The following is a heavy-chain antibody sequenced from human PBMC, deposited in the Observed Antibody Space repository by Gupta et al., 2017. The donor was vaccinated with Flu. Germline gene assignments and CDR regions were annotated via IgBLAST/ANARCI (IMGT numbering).Heavy chain of an antibody. CDR1: GYTFTSYD. V-gene: IGHV1-8*01. J-gene: IGHJ4*02. D-gene: IGHD1-26*01. CDR3: ARMVGYSAKQVRLDY. Sequence: QVLLVQSGAGVKKPGASVKVSCKASGYTFTSYDINWVRQAPGQGLEWMGWMNPSRDNTGYAQTFQGRITMTRDTSINTFYMELSGLRSEDTAVYYCARMVGYSAKQVRLDYWGQGTLVTVSS. CDR2: MNPSRDNT.